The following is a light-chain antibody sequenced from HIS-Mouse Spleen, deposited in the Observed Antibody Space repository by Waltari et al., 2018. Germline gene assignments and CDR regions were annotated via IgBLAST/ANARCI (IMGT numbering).Light chain of an antibody. CDR2: DDS. V-gene: IGLV3-21*02. J-gene: IGLJ3*02. CDR3: QVWDSSSDHWV. CDR1: NIGCKS. Sequence: YVLPQPPSVSLAPGQTARITCGGNNIGCKSVYWYRQKPGQAPVLVVDDDSDRPSGIPKRFSGSNSGNTATLTISRVEAGDEADYYCQVWDSSSDHWVFGGGTKLTVL.